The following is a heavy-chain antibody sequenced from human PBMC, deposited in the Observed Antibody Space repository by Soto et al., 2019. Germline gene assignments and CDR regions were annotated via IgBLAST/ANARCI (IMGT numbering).Heavy chain of an antibody. V-gene: IGHV1-69*06. Sequence: SLKVSCKGSGGTFSSYAISWVRQAPGQGLEWMGGIIPIFGTANYAQKFQGRVTITADKSTSTAYMELSSLRSEDTAVYYCARDLTSSSWYSNYYYYGMDVWGQGTTVTVSS. D-gene: IGHD6-13*01. J-gene: IGHJ6*02. CDR2: IIPIFGTA. CDR1: GGTFSSYA. CDR3: ARDLTSSSWYSNYYYYGMDV.